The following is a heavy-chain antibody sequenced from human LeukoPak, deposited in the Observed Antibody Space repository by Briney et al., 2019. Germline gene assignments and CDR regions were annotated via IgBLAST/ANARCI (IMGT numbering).Heavy chain of an antibody. D-gene: IGHD2-2*01. CDR1: GFILGDYA. Sequence: GGSLRLSCTVSGFILGDYAMSWVRQAPGKGLEWVAVISYHGIDKYYADSVKGRFTISRDNSKNALYLQMNSLRPEDTAVYYCARAGEDVVLGPAPVGGSPYNWFDPWGQGTLVTVSS. CDR2: ISYHGIDK. V-gene: IGHV3-30-3*01. J-gene: IGHJ5*02. CDR3: ARAGEDVVLGPAPVGGSPYNWFDP.